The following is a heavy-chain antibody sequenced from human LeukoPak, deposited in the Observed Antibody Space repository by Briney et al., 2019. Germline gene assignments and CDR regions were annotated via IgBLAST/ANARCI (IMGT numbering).Heavy chain of an antibody. CDR1: GFTFSSYS. CDR2: ITSSNNHI. CDR3: ARAALAGISNNWFDP. J-gene: IGHJ5*02. V-gene: IGHV3-21*01. Sequence: GESLRLSCAASGFTFSSYSMNWVRQAPGRGLEWVSYITSSNNHIYYADSVKGRFTISHDKAKNPVYPQLHSLRAEDTAVYYCARAALAGISNNWFDPWGQGTLVTVSS.